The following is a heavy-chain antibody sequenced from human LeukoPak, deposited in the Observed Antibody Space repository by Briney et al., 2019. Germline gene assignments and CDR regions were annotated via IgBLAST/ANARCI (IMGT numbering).Heavy chain of an antibody. Sequence: ASVKVSCKASGYTFTGYYMHWVRQAPGQGLEWMGWINPNSSGTNYAQKFQGRVTMTRDTSISTAYMELSSLRSEDTAVYYCARPTVTSDAFDIWGQGTMVTVSS. D-gene: IGHD4-17*01. V-gene: IGHV1-2*02. CDR1: GYTFTGYY. CDR2: INPNSSGT. J-gene: IGHJ3*02. CDR3: ARPTVTSDAFDI.